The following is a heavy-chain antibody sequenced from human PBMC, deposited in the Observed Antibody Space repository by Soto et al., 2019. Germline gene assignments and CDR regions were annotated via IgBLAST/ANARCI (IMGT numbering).Heavy chain of an antibody. V-gene: IGHV3-23*01. J-gene: IGHJ1*01. D-gene: IGHD1-26*01. CDR3: AKGPRVGLQDFPY. Sequence: EVQLLESGGGLVQPGGSLSLSCVASGFSFNTYAMSCVRQAPGKGLEWVSAISSSGGSTYYADSGKGRFTISRDNSKNPLYLQMYSLSDEDTAVYYCAKGPRVGLQDFPYWVQGTMVTVSS. CDR1: GFSFNTYA. CDR2: ISSSGGST.